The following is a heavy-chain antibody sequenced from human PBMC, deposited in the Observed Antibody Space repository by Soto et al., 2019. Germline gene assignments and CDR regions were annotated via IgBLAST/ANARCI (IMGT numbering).Heavy chain of an antibody. Sequence: ASVKVSCKASGGTFSRNNISWVRQAPGQGPEWMGGIMPIFGSANYAQKFQGRVTITADENTRTVYMELSRLRSEDTAVYYCARQFDSDTTGYYYAYWGQGTLVTVSS. J-gene: IGHJ4*02. D-gene: IGHD3-22*01. CDR2: IMPIFGSA. CDR1: GGTFSRNN. V-gene: IGHV1-69*13. CDR3: ARQFDSDTTGYYYAY.